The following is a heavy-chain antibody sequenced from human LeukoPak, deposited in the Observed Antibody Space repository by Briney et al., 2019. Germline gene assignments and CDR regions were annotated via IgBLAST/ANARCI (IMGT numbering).Heavy chain of an antibody. CDR2: IYHSGST. CDR3: ARDLLYCSGGSRQDAFDI. Sequence: SETLSLTCTVSGYSISSGYYWGWIRQPPGKGLEWIGSIYHSGSTYYNPSLKSRVTISVDTSKNQFSLKLSSVTAADTAVYYCARDLLYCSGGSRQDAFDIWGQGTMVTVSS. V-gene: IGHV4-38-2*02. CDR1: GYSISSGYY. D-gene: IGHD2-15*01. J-gene: IGHJ3*02.